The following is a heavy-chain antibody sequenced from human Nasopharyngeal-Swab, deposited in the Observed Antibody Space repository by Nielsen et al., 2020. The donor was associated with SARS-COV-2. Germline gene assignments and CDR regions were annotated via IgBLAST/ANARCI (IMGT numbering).Heavy chain of an antibody. CDR1: GGSISSSNW. V-gene: IGHV4-4*02. D-gene: IGHD4-17*01. Sequence: SETLSLTCAVSGGSISSSNWWSWVRQPPGKGLEWIGEIYHSGSTNYNPSLKSRVTISVDKSKNQFSLKLSSVTAADTAVYYCAREVGDYATYFDYWGQGTLVTVSS. J-gene: IGHJ4*02. CDR3: AREVGDYATYFDY. CDR2: IYHSGST.